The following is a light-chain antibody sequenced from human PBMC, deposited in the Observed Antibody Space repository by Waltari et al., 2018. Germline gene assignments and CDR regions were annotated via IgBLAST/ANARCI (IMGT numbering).Light chain of an antibody. Sequence: SSELTRDPAVSVAMGQTVTITCQGNGLRSYYASWYQQRPGQAPILIMYDKNNRPSVGPDRFSGSNSDNTASLTITGAQAEDEASYYCHSRDASGVGGSFGGGTKLTVL. V-gene: IGLV3-19*01. CDR3: HSRDASGVGGS. CDR1: GLRSYY. J-gene: IGLJ2*01. CDR2: DKN.